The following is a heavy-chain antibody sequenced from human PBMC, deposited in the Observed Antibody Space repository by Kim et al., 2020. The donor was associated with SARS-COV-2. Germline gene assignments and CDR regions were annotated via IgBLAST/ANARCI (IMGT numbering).Heavy chain of an antibody. CDR3: AKALETQYYDILTGYYGFDY. V-gene: IGHV3-23*01. Sequence: GGSLRLSCAASGFTFSSYAMSWVRQALGKGLEWVSAISGSGGSTYYADSVKGRFTISRDNSKNTLYLQMNSLRAEDTAVYYCAKALETQYYDILTGYYGFDYWGQGTLVTVSS. CDR1: GFTFSSYA. D-gene: IGHD3-9*01. CDR2: ISGSGGST. J-gene: IGHJ4*02.